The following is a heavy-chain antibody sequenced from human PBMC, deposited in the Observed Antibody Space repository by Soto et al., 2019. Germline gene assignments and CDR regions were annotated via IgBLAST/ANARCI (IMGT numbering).Heavy chain of an antibody. Sequence: LRLSCAASGFTFSTFSMNWVRQAPGKGLEWLSYIGGSGGSISYADSVKGRFTISRDNGKNTLYLQMSSLRDEDTAVYYCARDLAWAFDSWGQGALVTVSS. V-gene: IGHV3-48*02. CDR1: GFTFSTFS. CDR2: IGGSGGSI. D-gene: IGHD1-26*01. J-gene: IGHJ4*02. CDR3: ARDLAWAFDS.